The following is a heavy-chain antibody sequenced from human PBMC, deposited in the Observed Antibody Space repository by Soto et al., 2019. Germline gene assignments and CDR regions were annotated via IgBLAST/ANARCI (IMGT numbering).Heavy chain of an antibody. CDR3: ARTAAAGKYYYGTDV. D-gene: IGHD6-13*01. V-gene: IGHV5-51*01. CDR2: IYPGDSDT. CDR1: GYSFTSYW. Sequence: PGESLKISCKGSGYSFTSYWIGWVRQMPWKGLEWMGIIYPGDSDTRYSPSFQGQVTISADKSISTAYLQWSSLKASDTAMYYCARTAAAGKYYYGTDVWGQGTTVTVS. J-gene: IGHJ6*02.